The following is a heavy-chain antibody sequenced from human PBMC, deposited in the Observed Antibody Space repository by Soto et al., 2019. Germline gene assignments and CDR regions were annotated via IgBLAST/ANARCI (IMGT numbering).Heavy chain of an antibody. Sequence: ASVKVSCKASGYTFTSYGISWVRQAPGQGLAWMGWISAYNGNTNYEQKLQGRVTMATETSTSTAYMELRSLRSDDTAVYYWGRGYSRRGGMDVWGQGTTVTVS. D-gene: IGHD6-13*01. CDR2: ISAYNGNT. J-gene: IGHJ6*02. CDR3: GRGYSRRGGMDV. CDR1: GYTFTSYG. V-gene: IGHV1-18*04.